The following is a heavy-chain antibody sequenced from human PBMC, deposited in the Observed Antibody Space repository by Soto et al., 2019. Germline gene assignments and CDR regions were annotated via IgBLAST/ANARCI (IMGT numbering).Heavy chain of an antibody. CDR1: GYTFTSYG. CDR2: ISAYNGNT. D-gene: IGHD2-15*01. J-gene: IGHJ6*02. V-gene: IGHV1-18*01. Sequence: ASVKVSCKASGYTFTSYGISWVRQAPGPGLGWMGWISAYNGNTNYAQKLQGRVTMTTATSTSTAYMELRSLRSDDTAVYYCARYCSGGSCSSTVLSYYYGMDVWGQGTTVT. CDR3: ARYCSGGSCSSTVLSYYYGMDV.